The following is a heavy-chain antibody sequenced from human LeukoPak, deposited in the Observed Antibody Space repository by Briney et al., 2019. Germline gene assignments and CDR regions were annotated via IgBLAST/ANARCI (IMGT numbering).Heavy chain of an antibody. V-gene: IGHV4-30-4*07. Sequence: SQTLSLTCAVSGGSISSGGYSWSWIRQPPGKGLEWIGYIYYSGSTNYNPSLKSRVTISVDTSKNQFSLKLSSVTAADTAVYYCARTIAVAKRGILNWFDPWGQGTLVTVSS. J-gene: IGHJ5*02. CDR3: ARTIAVAKRGILNWFDP. CDR1: GGSISSGGYS. CDR2: IYYSGST. D-gene: IGHD6-19*01.